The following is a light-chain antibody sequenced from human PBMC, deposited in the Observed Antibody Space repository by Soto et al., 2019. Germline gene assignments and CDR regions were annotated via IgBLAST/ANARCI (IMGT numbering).Light chain of an antibody. V-gene: IGLV2-14*01. CDR2: EVS. CDR1: SSYVGAYNY. Sequence: QSALTQPASVSGSPGQSITISCTGTSSYVGAYNYVSWYQQHPGKAPKLIISEVSDRPSGISARFTGSKSGNVASLTISGLQTDDEADYFCSSYTTTSTLVFGGGTKVTVL. CDR3: SSYTTTSTLV. J-gene: IGLJ2*01.